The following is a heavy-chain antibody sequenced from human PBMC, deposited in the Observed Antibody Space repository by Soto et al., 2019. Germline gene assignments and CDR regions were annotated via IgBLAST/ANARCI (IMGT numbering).Heavy chain of an antibody. D-gene: IGHD3-22*01. J-gene: IGHJ4*02. CDR1: GGSISSGGYY. V-gene: IGHV4-31*03. CDR3: ARGYDSSGYYRTRTDDYFDY. CDR2: IYYSGST. Sequence: QVQLQESGPGLVKPSQTLSLTCTVSGGSISSGGYYWSWIRQHPGKGLEWIGYIYYSGSTYYNPSLKSRVTISVDPSKNQFSLKLSSVTAADTAVYYCARGYDSSGYYRTRTDDYFDYWGQGTLVTVSS.